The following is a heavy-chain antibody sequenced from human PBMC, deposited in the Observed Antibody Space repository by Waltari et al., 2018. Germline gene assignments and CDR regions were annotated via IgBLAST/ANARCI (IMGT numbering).Heavy chain of an antibody. CDR1: GGSFRGYY. J-gene: IGHJ4*02. Sequence: QVQLQQWGAGLLKPSETLSLTCAVYGGSFRGYYWSWVRQPPGKGLEWIGEINHSGSTNYNPSLKSRVTISVDTSKNQFSLKLSSVTAADTAVYYCARGHMDTALVGYWGQGTLVTVSS. D-gene: IGHD5-18*01. CDR2: INHSGST. V-gene: IGHV4-34*01. CDR3: ARGHMDTALVGY.